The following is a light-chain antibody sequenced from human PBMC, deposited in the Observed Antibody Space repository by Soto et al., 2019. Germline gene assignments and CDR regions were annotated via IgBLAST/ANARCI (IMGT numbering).Light chain of an antibody. Sequence: SSELTQPSSVSVSPGQTARITCSGGVLAKKYARWLQQKPGQAPVLSIYKDSERHSGIPERVSGSSSGTTVTLTIRGAQIEDEADYYCYSAAHSSRVFGGGTKLTVL. CDR3: YSAAHSSRV. CDR2: KDS. V-gene: IGLV3-27*01. CDR1: VLAKKY. J-gene: IGLJ2*01.